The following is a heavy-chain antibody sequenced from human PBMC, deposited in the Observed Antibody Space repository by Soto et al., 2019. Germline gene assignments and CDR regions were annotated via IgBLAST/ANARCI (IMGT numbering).Heavy chain of an antibody. CDR1: GFTFSNAW. CDR2: IKSKTDGGTK. V-gene: IGHV3-15*01. CDR3: RLGVVPKGHQDNVYYYMDV. Sequence: GGSLRLSCAASGFTFSNAWMSWVRQAPGKGLEWVGRIKSKTDGGTKDYAAPVKGRFTISRADSKNTLYLQMNSLKNEDTAVYYCRLGVVPKGHQDNVYYYMDVWGKGTTVTVSS. D-gene: IGHD2-8*02. J-gene: IGHJ6*03.